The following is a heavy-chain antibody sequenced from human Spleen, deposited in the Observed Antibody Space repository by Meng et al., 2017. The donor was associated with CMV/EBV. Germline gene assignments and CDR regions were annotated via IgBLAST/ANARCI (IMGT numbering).Heavy chain of an antibody. J-gene: IGHJ4*02. V-gene: IGHV1-2*02. CDR3: ARYSYAYGVFDY. Sequence: ASVKVSCKAPGYTFTDYYMHWVRQAPGQGLEWMGWINPDSGGTNYAQNFQGRVTMTRDTSISTASMELSRLRSDDSAFYYCARYSYAYGVFDYWGQGTLVTVSS. D-gene: IGHD5-18*01. CDR1: GYTFTDYY. CDR2: INPDSGGT.